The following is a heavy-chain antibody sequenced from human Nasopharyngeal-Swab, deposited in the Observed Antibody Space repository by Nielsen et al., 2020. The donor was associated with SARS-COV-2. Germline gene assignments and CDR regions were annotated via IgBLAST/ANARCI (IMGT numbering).Heavy chain of an antibody. CDR2: INHSGAT. V-gene: IGHV4-34*01. Sequence: GPLRLSCAPYDASFSYYDWSWIRQSPGKGLEWSAEINHSGATNYTPSLKSRVTISVDTSKNTLSLKVTSVTAADTAAYFCARRTSANYRPGFESWGQGSLVTVSS. J-gene: IGHJ4*02. CDR1: DASFSYYD. CDR3: ARRTSANYRPGFES. D-gene: IGHD1-7*01.